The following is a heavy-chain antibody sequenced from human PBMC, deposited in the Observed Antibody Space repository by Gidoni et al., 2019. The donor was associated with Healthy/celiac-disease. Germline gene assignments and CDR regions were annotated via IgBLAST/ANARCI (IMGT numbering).Heavy chain of an antibody. Sequence: QVQLQQWGAGLLKPSETLSLTCAVYGGSFSGYYWSWIRQPPGKGLEWIGEINHSGSTNYNPSLKSRVTISVDTSKNQFSLKLSSVTAADTAVYYCARPPYCSSTSCYNWFDPWGQGTLVTVSS. CDR3: ARPPYCSSTSCYNWFDP. CDR2: INHSGST. CDR1: GGSFSGYY. J-gene: IGHJ5*02. V-gene: IGHV4-34*01. D-gene: IGHD2-2*01.